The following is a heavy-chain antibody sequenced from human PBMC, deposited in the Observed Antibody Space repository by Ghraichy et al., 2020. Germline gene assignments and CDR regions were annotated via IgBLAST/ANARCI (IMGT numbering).Heavy chain of an antibody. V-gene: IGHV3-15*01. CDR3: TTDWAELTIGDRVLRYFDWLGEYFQH. D-gene: IGHD3-9*01. J-gene: IGHJ1*01. Sequence: GGSLRLSCAASGFTFSNAWMSWVRQAPGKGLEWVGRIKSKTDGGTTDYAAPVKGRFTISRDDSKNTLYLQMNSLKTEDTAVYYCTTDWAELTIGDRVLRYFDWLGEYFQHWGQGTLVTVSS. CDR2: IKSKTDGGTT. CDR1: GFTFSNAW.